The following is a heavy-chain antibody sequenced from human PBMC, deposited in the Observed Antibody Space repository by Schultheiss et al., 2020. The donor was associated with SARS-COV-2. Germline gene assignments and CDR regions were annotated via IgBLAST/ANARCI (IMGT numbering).Heavy chain of an antibody. D-gene: IGHD3-16*01. J-gene: IGHJ6*02. Sequence: SETLSLTCTVSGGSISSGGYYWSWIRQHPGKGLEWIGYIYNSGSTNYNPSLKSRVTISVDTSKNQFSLKLSSVTAADTAVYYCAARGVSYYYGMDVWGQGTTVTVSS. V-gene: IGHV4-61*08. CDR1: GGSISSGGYY. CDR2: IYNSGST. CDR3: AARGVSYYYGMDV.